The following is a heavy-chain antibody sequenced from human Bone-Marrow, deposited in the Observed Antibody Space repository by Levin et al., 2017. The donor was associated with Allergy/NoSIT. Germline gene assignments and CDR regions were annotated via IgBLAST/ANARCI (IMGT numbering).Heavy chain of an antibody. J-gene: IGHJ6*02. D-gene: IGHD3-9*01. CDR2: ISWNSGSI. Sequence: PGGSLRLSCAASGFTFDDYAMHWVRQAPGKGLEWVSGISWNSGSIGYADYVKGRFTISRDNAKNSLYLQMNSLRAEDTALYYCAKPQAPPYYDIVNYGMDGWGQGTTVTVSS. V-gene: IGHV3-9*01. CDR3: AKPQAPPYYDIVNYGMDG. CDR1: GFTFDDYA.